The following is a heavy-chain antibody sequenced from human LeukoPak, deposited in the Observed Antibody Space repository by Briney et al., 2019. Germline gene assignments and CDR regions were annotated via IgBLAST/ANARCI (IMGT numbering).Heavy chain of an antibody. CDR1: GFTFSNYW. CDR2: IKQDGTEK. Sequence: GGSLRLSCAASGFTFSNYWMTWVRQAPGKGLEWVANIKQDGTEKYYVDSVKGRFTISRDNSKNTLYLQMNSLRAEDTAVYYCARSLYSSSSFDYWGQGTLVTVSS. V-gene: IGHV3-7*01. J-gene: IGHJ4*02. CDR3: ARSLYSSSSFDY. D-gene: IGHD6-6*01.